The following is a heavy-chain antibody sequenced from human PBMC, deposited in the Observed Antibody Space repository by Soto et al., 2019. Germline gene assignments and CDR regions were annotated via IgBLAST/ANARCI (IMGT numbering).Heavy chain of an antibody. D-gene: IGHD3-10*02. V-gene: IGHV1-18*01. Sequence: GASVKVSCKASGYTFTSYVISWVRQAPGQGLEWMGWISAYNGNTNYAQKLQGRVTMTTDTSTSTAYMELRSLRSDDTAVYYCARMFGEPPHNWFLPWGQGTLISVSP. CDR1: GYTFTSYV. CDR3: ARMFGEPPHNWFLP. CDR2: ISAYNGNT. J-gene: IGHJ5*02.